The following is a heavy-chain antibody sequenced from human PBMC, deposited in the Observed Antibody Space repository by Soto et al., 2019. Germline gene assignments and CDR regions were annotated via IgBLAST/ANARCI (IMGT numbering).Heavy chain of an antibody. V-gene: IGHV3-73*01. J-gene: IGHJ4*02. CDR1: GFTFSGSA. Sequence: EVQLVESGGGLVQPGGSLKLSCAVSGFTFSGSAMHWVRQASGKGLEWVGRIRSKANNYATAYAASVKGRFTISRDESKTTAYLQMNSLKSDGTGVYYCTRGYGDYVSDYGGQGTLVTVSS. D-gene: IGHD4-17*01. CDR3: TRGYGDYVSDY. CDR2: IRSKANNYAT.